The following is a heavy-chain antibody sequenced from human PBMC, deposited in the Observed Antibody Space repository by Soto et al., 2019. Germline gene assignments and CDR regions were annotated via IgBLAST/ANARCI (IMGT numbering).Heavy chain of an antibody. J-gene: IGHJ4*02. CDR3: ARVRAPVYFDY. CDR2: IYYSGST. Sequence: ASETLSLTCTVSGGSISSGDYYWSWIRQPPGKGLEWIGYIYYSGSTYYNPSLKSRVTISVDTSKNQFSLKLSSVTAADTAVYYCARVRAPVYFDYWGQGTLVTVSS. CDR1: GGSISSGDYY. V-gene: IGHV4-30-4*01.